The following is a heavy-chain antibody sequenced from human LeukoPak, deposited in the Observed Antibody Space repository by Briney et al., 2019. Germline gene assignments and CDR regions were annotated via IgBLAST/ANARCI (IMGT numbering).Heavy chain of an antibody. CDR3: AKRGVVIRVILVGYHTEAYYFDS. V-gene: IGHV3-23*01. D-gene: IGHD3-22*01. CDR2: ISDSGGRT. J-gene: IGHJ4*02. Sequence: GGSLRLSCAVSGITLSNYGMSWVRQAPGKGLEWVAGISDSGGRTNYADSVKGRFTISRDNPKNTLYLQMNSLRAEDTAVYFCAKRGVVIRVILVGYHTEAYYFDSWGPGALVTVSS. CDR1: GITLSNYG.